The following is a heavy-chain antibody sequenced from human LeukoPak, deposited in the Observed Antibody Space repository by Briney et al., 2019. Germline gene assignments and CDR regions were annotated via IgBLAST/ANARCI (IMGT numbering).Heavy chain of an antibody. J-gene: IGHJ3*02. CDR1: GYTFTSYY. D-gene: IGHD4-23*01. CDR2: INPSGGST. CDR3: AREVGYGGNSDAFDI. V-gene: IGHV1-46*01. Sequence: ASVKVSCKASGYTFTSYYMHWVRQAPGQGLEWMGIINPSGGSTSYAQKFQGRVTITADESTSTAYMELSSLRSEDTAVYYCAREVGYGGNSDAFDIWGQGTMVTVSS.